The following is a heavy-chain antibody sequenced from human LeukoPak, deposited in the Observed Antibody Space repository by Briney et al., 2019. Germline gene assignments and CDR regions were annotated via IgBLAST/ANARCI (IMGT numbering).Heavy chain of an antibody. D-gene: IGHD5-24*01. V-gene: IGHV3-21*01. Sequence: PGGSLRLSCVASGFPFSNYTMNWVRQAPGKGLAWVASISSSSTYIFYSESVKGRFTISRDDAKDSVHLQMSSLRDEDSAVYYCASPIFDYWGLGTLVTVSS. CDR1: GFPFSNYT. CDR3: ASPIFDY. CDR2: ISSSSTYI. J-gene: IGHJ4*01.